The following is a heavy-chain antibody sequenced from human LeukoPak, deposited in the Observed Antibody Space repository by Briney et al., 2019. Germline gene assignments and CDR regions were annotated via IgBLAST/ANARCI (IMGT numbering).Heavy chain of an antibody. CDR3: ARVGVYSASWYHDY. D-gene: IGHD6-13*01. J-gene: IGHJ4*02. CDR1: GFTFGSYW. V-gene: IGHV3-7*01. Sequence: GRSLRLSCAASGFTFGSYWMSWVRQAPGKGLEWVANIKQDGSEKYYVDSVKGRFTISRDNAKNSLYLQMNSLRAEDTAVYYCARVGVYSASWYHDYWGQGTLVIVSS. CDR2: IKQDGSEK.